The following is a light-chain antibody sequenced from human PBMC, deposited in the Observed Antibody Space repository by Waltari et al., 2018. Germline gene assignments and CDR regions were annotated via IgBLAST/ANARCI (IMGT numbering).Light chain of an antibody. J-gene: IGLJ3*02. CDR3: ASWDDYLGGWE. V-gene: IGLV1-47*02. CDR1: NSTIGGNY. CDR2: SNN. Sequence: QSVLTQPPSASGTPGQGVPISCSGSNSTIGGNYVGWYQQFPGTAPKPLIYSNNQRPSGVPDRFSGSKSGTAASLAISGLRSEDEADYYCASWDDYLGGWEFGGGTKVTVL.